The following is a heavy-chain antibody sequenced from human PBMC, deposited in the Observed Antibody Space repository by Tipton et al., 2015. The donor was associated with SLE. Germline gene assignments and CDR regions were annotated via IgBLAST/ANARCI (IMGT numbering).Heavy chain of an antibody. CDR1: GFNIRSYT. J-gene: IGHJ3*02. D-gene: IGHD1-1*01. CDR3: ARRTGTAFDI. Sequence: SLRLSCAASGFNIRSYTMNWVRQIPGRGLEWVSSISSSSTYILYADSVKGRFTISRDNDRNSMYLQMTDLRVEDTGVYYCARRTGTAFDIWGQGTMVTVSS. CDR2: ISSSSTYI. V-gene: IGHV3-21*01.